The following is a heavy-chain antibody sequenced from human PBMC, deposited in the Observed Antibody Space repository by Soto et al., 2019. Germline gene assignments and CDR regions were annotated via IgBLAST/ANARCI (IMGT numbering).Heavy chain of an antibody. D-gene: IGHD3-9*01. CDR3: ARDLGILTGYSLYYYYGMDV. Sequence: SQTLSLTCVISGDSVSIYSGAWNWIRQSPSRGLEWLGRTYYRSKWYNDYAVSVKSRITINPDTSKNQFSLQLNSVTPEDTAVYYCARDLGILTGYSLYYYYGMDVWGQGTTVTVSS. CDR1: GDSVSIYSGA. V-gene: IGHV6-1*01. CDR2: TYYRSKWYN. J-gene: IGHJ6*02.